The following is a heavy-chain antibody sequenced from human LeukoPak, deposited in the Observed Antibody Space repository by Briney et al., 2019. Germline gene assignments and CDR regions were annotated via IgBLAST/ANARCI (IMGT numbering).Heavy chain of an antibody. CDR3: ARDLRQGWYFDL. CDR1: GYTFTSYY. V-gene: IGHV1-46*01. D-gene: IGHD5/OR15-5a*01. J-gene: IGHJ2*01. CDR2: INPSGGSA. Sequence: GASVKVSCKASGYTFTSYYMHWVRQAPGQGLEWMGIINPSGGSASYAQKFQGRVTMTRDMSTSTVYMELSSLRSEDTAVYYCARDLRQGWYFDLWGRGTLVTVSS.